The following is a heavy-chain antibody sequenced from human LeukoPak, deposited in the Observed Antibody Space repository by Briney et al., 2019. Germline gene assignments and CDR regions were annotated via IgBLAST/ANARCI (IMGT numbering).Heavy chain of an antibody. J-gene: IGHJ6*03. CDR3: AKGAAGTSYYYYMDV. CDR1: GFTFSSYA. D-gene: IGHD6-19*01. CDR2: ISGSGGST. Sequence: QPGGSLRLSCAASGFTFSSYATSWVRQAPGKGLEWVSAISGSGGSTYYADSVKGRFTISRDNSKNALYLQMNSLRAEDTAVYYCAKGAAGTSYYYYMDVWGKGTTVTVSS. V-gene: IGHV3-23*01.